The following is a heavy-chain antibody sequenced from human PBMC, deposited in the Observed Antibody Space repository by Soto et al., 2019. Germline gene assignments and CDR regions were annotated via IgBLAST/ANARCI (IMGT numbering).Heavy chain of an antibody. CDR1: GFTFSSYG. V-gene: IGHV3-33*01. CDR3: ARVSGLSSSSPYYYYGMDV. CDR2: IWYDGSNK. Sequence: GGSLRLSCAASGFTFSSYGMHWVRQAPGKGLEWVAVIWYDGSNKYYADSVKGRFTISRDNSKNTLYLQMNSLRAEDTAVYYCARVSGLSSSSPYYYYGMDVWGQGTTVTVSS. D-gene: IGHD6-6*01. J-gene: IGHJ6*02.